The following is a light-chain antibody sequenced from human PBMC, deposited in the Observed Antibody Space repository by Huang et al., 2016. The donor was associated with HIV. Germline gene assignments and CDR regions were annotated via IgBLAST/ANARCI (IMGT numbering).Light chain of an antibody. CDR3: QQSYSTPIT. Sequence: DIQMTQSPSSLSASVGDRVTITCRASQSISIYLNWYQQKPGIAPKVLIYAASSLQSGVPSRFSGSGSGTDFTLTISSLQPEDFATYYCQQSYSTPITFGQGTRLEIK. J-gene: IGKJ5*01. CDR1: QSISIY. CDR2: AAS. V-gene: IGKV1-39*01.